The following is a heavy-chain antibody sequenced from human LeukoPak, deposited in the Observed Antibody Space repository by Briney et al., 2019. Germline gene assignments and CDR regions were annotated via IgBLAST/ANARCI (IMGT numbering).Heavy chain of an antibody. CDR3: ARGAYYYED. CDR2: ISSSSSTI. D-gene: IGHD3-22*01. Sequence: GGSLRLSCAASGFTFSSYAMNWVRQAPGKGLEWVSYISSSSSTICYADSVKGRFTISRDNAKNSLYLQMNSLRAEDTAVYYCARGAYYYEDWGQGTLVTVSS. J-gene: IGHJ4*02. V-gene: IGHV3-48*01. CDR1: GFTFSSYA.